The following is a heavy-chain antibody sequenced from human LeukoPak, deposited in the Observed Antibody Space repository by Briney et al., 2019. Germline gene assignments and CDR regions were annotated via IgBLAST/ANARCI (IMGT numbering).Heavy chain of an antibody. CDR2: ISAYNGNT. J-gene: IGHJ5*02. CDR1: GYTFTIYG. D-gene: IGHD3-10*01. V-gene: IGHV1-18*01. CDR3: ARVSGFTMVRGVIITVRGDQLLYNWFDP. Sequence: ASVKVSCKASGYTFTIYGISWVRQAPGQGLEWMGWISAYNGNTNYAQKLRGRVTMTTDTSTSTAYMELRSLRSDDTAVYYCARVSGFTMVRGVIITVRGDQLLYNWFDPWGQGTLVTVSS.